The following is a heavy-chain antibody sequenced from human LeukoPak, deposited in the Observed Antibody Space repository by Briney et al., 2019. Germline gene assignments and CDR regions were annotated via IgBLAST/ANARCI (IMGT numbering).Heavy chain of an antibody. V-gene: IGHV4-59*01. CDR3: ARGIIVGATWGENDNWFDP. CDR1: GDSISSYY. D-gene: IGHD1-26*01. CDR2: IYYSGNT. J-gene: IGHJ5*02. Sequence: PSETLSLTCTVSGDSISSYYWSWIRQPPGKGLEWIGYIYYSGNTNYNPSLKSRVTISVDTSKNQFSLKLSSVTAADAAVYYCARGIIVGATWGENDNWFDPWGQGTLVTVSS.